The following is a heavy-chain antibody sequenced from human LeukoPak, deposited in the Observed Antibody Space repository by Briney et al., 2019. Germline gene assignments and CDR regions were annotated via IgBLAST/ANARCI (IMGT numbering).Heavy chain of an antibody. J-gene: IGHJ6*02. CDR3: AKVPPTSVTREGMDV. V-gene: IGHV3-30*18. CDR2: ISYDGEKA. Sequence: GGSLRLSCAASGFTFSSSGMHWVRQAPGKGLEWVAVISYDGEKAYYGDSVKGRFTISRDNSKNTLFLHMNSLRVDDTAVYYCAKVPPTSVTREGMDVWGQGTMVRVSS. CDR1: GFTFSSSG. D-gene: IGHD4-17*01.